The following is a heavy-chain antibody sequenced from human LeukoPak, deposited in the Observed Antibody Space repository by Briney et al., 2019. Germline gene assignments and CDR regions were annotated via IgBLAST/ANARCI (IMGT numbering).Heavy chain of an antibody. CDR2: IKQDGSEK. Sequence: PGGSLRLSCTASGFTFGDYAMTWVRQAPGKGLEWVANIKQDGSEKYYVDSVKGRFTISRDNSRNTLYLQMNSLRAEDTAVYYCAKVSSGLVRDFDYWGQGTLVTVSS. V-gene: IGHV3-7*03. CDR3: AKVSSGLVRDFDY. CDR1: GFTFGDYA. D-gene: IGHD6-19*01. J-gene: IGHJ4*02.